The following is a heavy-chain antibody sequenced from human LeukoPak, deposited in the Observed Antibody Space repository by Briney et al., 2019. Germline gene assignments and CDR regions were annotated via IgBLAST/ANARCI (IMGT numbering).Heavy chain of an antibody. CDR2: ISSDAATK. J-gene: IGHJ6*02. Sequence: GKSVRLCCEASGFPSNSFALHWVRQSPGKGLEWVALISSDAATKHYADSVKGRFTVSRDNSKNTLNLQMNSLRAEDTAVYYCAREVTGVHGMDVWGQGTTVTVSS. V-gene: IGHV3-30-3*01. CDR1: GFPSNSFA. CDR3: AREVTGVHGMDV. D-gene: IGHD2-21*02.